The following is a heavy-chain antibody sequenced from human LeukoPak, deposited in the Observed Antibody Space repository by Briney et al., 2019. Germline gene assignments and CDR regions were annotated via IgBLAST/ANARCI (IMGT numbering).Heavy chain of an antibody. D-gene: IGHD5-12*01. V-gene: IGHV1-8*01. J-gene: IGHJ3*02. Sequence: ASVKVSCKASEYTFTSFDINWVRQATGQGLEWMGWMNPDSGNTGYAPKFQGRVIMTRNTSIRTAYMEVSSLTSEDTAVYYCASRTSSGYDYDVFDIWGQGTVVTVSS. CDR2: MNPDSGNT. CDR3: ASRTSSGYDYDVFDI. CDR1: EYTFTSFD.